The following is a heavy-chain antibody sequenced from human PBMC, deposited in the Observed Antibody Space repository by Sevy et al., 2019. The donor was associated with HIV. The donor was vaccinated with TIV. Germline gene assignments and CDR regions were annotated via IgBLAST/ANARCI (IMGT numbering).Heavy chain of an antibody. V-gene: IGHV1-18*01. Sequence: ASVKVSCKASGYTFTVYGISWVRQAPEQGLEWMGWISAYSGNTNYAQNLQGRVTMTTDTSTTTAYMELRSLRFDDTAVYYCARTSSYGSGNYFDYWGQGTLVTVSS. J-gene: IGHJ4*02. CDR2: ISAYSGNT. CDR1: GYTFTVYG. CDR3: ARTSSYGSGNYFDY. D-gene: IGHD3-10*01.